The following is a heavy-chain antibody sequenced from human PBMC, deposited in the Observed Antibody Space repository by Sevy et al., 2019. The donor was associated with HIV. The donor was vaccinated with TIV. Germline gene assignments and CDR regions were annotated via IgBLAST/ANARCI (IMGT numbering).Heavy chain of an antibody. CDR2: ISYDGSNK. CDR3: AREPIFYDSSGYPSWYFDL. D-gene: IGHD3-22*01. V-gene: IGHV3-30-3*01. CDR1: GFTFSSYA. J-gene: IGHJ2*01. Sequence: GGSLRLSCAASGFTFSSYAMHWVRQAPGKGLEWVAVISYDGSNKYYADSVKGRFTISRDNSKNTLYLQMNSLRAEDTAGYYCAREPIFYDSSGYPSWYFDLWGRGTLVTVSS.